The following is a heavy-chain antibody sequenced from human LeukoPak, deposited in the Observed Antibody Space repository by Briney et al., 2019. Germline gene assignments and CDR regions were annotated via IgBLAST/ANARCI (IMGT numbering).Heavy chain of an antibody. V-gene: IGHV3-64*01. Sequence: GGSLRLSCAASGFTFSSYAMSWVRQAPGKGLEYVSAISSNGGSTYYANSVKGRFTISRDNSKNTLYLQMGSLRAEDMAVYYCARDLAYCGGDCYSGWFDPWGQGTLVTVSS. J-gene: IGHJ5*02. CDR2: ISSNGGST. D-gene: IGHD2-21*02. CDR1: GFTFSSYA. CDR3: ARDLAYCGGDCYSGWFDP.